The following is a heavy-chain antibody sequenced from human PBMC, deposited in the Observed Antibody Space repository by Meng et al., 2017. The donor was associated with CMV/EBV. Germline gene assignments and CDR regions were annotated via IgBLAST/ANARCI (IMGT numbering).Heavy chain of an antibody. V-gene: IGHV3-21*01. Sequence: VQLGGAGGGLVKPGGSLGLSCAASGFTFSSYSMNWVRQAPGKGLEWVSSISSSSSYIYYADSVKGRFTISRDNAKNSLYLQMNSLRAEDTAVYYCASYSSSWEGYWGQGTLVTVSS. CDR1: GFTFSSYS. CDR2: ISSSSSYI. CDR3: ASYSSSWEGY. J-gene: IGHJ4*02. D-gene: IGHD6-13*01.